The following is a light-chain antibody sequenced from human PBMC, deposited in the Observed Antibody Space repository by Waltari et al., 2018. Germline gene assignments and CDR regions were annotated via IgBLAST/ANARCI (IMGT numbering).Light chain of an antibody. CDR1: TSTVCGYHY. J-gene: IGLJ1*01. V-gene: IGLV2-14*01. CDR3: CSYTSDKAPFV. CDR2: EVS. Sequence: QSALTQPASVSGSPGQSIPISCTGTTSTVCGYHYVPWYQQHPGTAPKLSISEVSDRPSGISTRFSGSKSGNTASLTISGLQAEDEADYYCCSYTSDKAPFVFGTGTRVTVL.